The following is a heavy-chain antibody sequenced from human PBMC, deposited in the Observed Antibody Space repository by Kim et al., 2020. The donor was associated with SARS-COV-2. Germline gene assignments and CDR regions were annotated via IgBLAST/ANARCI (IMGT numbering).Heavy chain of an antibody. Sequence: GGSLRLSCAASGFSFSSYAMSWVRQAPGKGLEWVSGLGTSGGSTHYADFVKGRFTISRDISKNTMFLQMNSLRAEDTAVYYCATPAVTFSGYYYYKDVWG. D-gene: IGHD2-15*01. J-gene: IGHJ6*03. CDR2: LGTSGGST. CDR3: ATPAVTFSGYYYYKDV. CDR1: GFSFSSYA. V-gene: IGHV3-23*01.